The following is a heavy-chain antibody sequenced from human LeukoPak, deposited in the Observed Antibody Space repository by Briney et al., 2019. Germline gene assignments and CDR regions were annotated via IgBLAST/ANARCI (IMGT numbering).Heavy chain of an antibody. Sequence: GESLKISCKGSGYSFSDYWIGWVRQMTGEGLEWMGIIFHGDSDTRNSPSFQGQVTISVDKSISTAYLQTSSLKAWDSALYYCARHGLAGCIGGRCFTSFHYYGMDVWGQGTTVTVSS. J-gene: IGHJ6*02. V-gene: IGHV5-51*01. CDR2: IFHGDSDT. CDR3: ARHGLAGCIGGRCFTSFHYYGMDV. CDR1: GYSFSDYW. D-gene: IGHD2-15*01.